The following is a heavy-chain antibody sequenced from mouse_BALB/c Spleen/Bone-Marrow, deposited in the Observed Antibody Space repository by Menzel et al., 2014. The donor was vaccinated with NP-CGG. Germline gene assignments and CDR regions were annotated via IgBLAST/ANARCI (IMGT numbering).Heavy chain of an antibody. J-gene: IGHJ2*01. Sequence: EVNVVESGGGLVQPGGSRKLSCAASGFTFSSFGMHWVRQAPEKGLEWVAYISSGSSTIYYGDTVMGRFTISRGNPKNSLFLQMTSLRSEDTATYYCVRSGSSSGYFDYWGQGTTLTVSS. CDR2: ISSGSSTI. D-gene: IGHD1-1*01. CDR3: VRSGSSSGYFDY. V-gene: IGHV5-17*02. CDR1: GFTFSSFG.